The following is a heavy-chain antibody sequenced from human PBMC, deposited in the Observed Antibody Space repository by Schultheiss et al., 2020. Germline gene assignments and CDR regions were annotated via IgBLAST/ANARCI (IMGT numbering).Heavy chain of an antibody. D-gene: IGHD2-15*01. CDR3: ARQLLLHYYYYGMDV. CDR1: GYTFTSYY. CDR2: ISAYNGDT. Sequence: ASVKVSCKASGYTFTSYYMHWVRQAPGQGLEWMGWISAYNGDTNYAQKLQGRVTMTTDTSTSTAYMELRSLRSDDTAVYYCARQLLLHYYYYGMDVWGQGTTVTVSS. V-gene: IGHV1-18*04. J-gene: IGHJ6*02.